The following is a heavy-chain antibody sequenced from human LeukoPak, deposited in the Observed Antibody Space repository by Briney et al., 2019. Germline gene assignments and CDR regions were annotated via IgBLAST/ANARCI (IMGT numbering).Heavy chain of an antibody. CDR1: DGSFSGSY. J-gene: IGHJ4*02. CDR2: IDHTRTT. Sequence: SETLSLTCAVYDGSFSGSYWTWVRQPPGKGLEWIGEIDHTRTTNYNLSLKSRVTISVDASKSRFSLKLRSVTAADTAIYYCARGQKWGQGTLVTVSS. V-gene: IGHV4-34*01. CDR3: ARGQK.